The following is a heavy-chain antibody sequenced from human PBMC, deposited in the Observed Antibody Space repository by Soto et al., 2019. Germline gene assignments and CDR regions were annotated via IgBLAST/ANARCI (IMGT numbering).Heavy chain of an antibody. CDR3: AIGGYYDFWGGYFWFDP. CDR2: ISPILGIA. CDR1: GGTLSSYT. J-gene: IGHJ5*02. D-gene: IGHD3-3*01. V-gene: IGHV1-69*02. Sequence: QVQLVQSGAEVKKRGSSVKVSCKASGGTLSSYTISWVRQAHGQGLEWMGGISPILGIANYAQKFQGRVTITADNTTRTAEIELSSLGSEDTAVYYCAIGGYYDFWGGYFWFDPWGQGTLGTVSS.